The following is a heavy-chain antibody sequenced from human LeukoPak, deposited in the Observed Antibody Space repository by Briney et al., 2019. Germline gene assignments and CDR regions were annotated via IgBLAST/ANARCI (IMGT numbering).Heavy chain of an antibody. D-gene: IGHD6-13*01. CDR2: INPNSGGT. Sequence: ASVEVSCKASGYTFTGYYMHWVRQAPGQGPEWMGWINPNSGGTNYAQKFQGRVTMTRDTSISTAYMELSRLRSDDTAVYYCARSQPGYSSSWSGLYYYYGMDVWGQGTTVTVSS. V-gene: IGHV1-2*02. CDR3: ARSQPGYSSSWSGLYYYYGMDV. CDR1: GYTFTGYY. J-gene: IGHJ6*02.